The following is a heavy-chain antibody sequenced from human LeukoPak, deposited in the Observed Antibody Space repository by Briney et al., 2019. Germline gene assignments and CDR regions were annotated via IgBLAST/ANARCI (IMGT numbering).Heavy chain of an antibody. D-gene: IGHD6-25*01. CDR2: IGTSSTTI. V-gene: IGHV3-48*01. Sequence: GGSLRLSCAASGFSFSTYDMNWVRQTPGKGLEWVSNIGTSSTTIYYADSVKGRFTISRDNAKNSLYLQMNSLRADDTAVYYCARFAAGGSYYYYMDVWGKGTTVTVSS. CDR1: GFSFSTYD. J-gene: IGHJ6*03. CDR3: ARFAAGGSYYYYMDV.